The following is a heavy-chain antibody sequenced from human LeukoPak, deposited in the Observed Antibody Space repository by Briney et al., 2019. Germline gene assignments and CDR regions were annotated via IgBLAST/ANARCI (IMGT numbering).Heavy chain of an antibody. V-gene: IGHV4-59*02. Sequence: PSETLSLTCTVSGASVSSYYWSWIRQPPGKGLEWIGYIYYSGDTNYNPSLKSRVAISIDTSKNQFSLKLSSVTAADTAVYYCARSEYSAYDSNFDYWGQGTLVTVSS. J-gene: IGHJ4*02. CDR1: GASVSSYY. CDR3: ARSEYSAYDSNFDY. D-gene: IGHD5-12*01. CDR2: IYYSGDT.